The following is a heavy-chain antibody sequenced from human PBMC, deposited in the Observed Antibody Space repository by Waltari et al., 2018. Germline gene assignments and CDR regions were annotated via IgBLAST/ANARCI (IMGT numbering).Heavy chain of an antibody. CDR2: INRDGSST. D-gene: IGHD5-18*01. V-gene: IGHV3-74*01. Sequence: EVQLVESGGGLVQPGGSLRLSCAASGFTFSSYWMHWVRQAPGKGLVWVARINRDGSSTSYADSVKGRFTSSRDNAKNTLYLQMNSLRAEDTAVYYCARVDTAMVTGGDDAFDIWGQGTMVTVSS. CDR3: ARVDTAMVTGGDDAFDI. CDR1: GFTFSSYW. J-gene: IGHJ3*02.